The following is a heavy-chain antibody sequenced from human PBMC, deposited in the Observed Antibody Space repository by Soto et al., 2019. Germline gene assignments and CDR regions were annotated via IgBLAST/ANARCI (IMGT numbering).Heavy chain of an antibody. CDR2: INPGGGST. Sequence: QVQLVQSGAEVKKPGASVKVSCKASGYTFTSYYIHWVRQAPGQGLEWMGLINPGGGSTTYAQRFQDRVTMTRDTSTSTVYMELSSLRSDDTAVYYCARAAQIGHGYSVYHTYWGQGTLVTVSS. J-gene: IGHJ4*02. V-gene: IGHV1-46*01. D-gene: IGHD5-12*01. CDR3: ARAAQIGHGYSVYHTY. CDR1: GYTFTSYY.